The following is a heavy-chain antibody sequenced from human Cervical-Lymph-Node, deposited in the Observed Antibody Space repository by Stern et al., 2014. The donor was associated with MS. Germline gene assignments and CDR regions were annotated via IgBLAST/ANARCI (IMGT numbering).Heavy chain of an antibody. V-gene: IGHV2-5*02. CDR1: GFSLTTPGVG. CDR2: IYWDDDR. D-gene: IGHD3-10*01. CDR3: AHIGLWSGGGYSFDV. J-gene: IGHJ3*01. Sequence: QVTLRESGPTLVKPTQTLTLTCTFSGFSLTTPGVGVGWIRQPPGKAPEWLGLIYWDDDRRYSPSLQNRLTLTTDTSKNQVVLTMTNLDPMDTATYYCAHIGLWSGGGYSFDVWGQGTMVTVSS.